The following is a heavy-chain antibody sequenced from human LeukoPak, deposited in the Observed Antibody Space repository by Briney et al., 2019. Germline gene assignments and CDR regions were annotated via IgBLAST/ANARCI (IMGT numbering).Heavy chain of an antibody. D-gene: IGHD3-10*01. CDR2: ISYDGSNK. CDR3: ARSSNWFGGIDY. J-gene: IGHJ4*02. Sequence: GGSLRLSCAASGFTFSSYAMHWVRQAPGKGLEWVAVISYDGSNKYYADSVKGRFTISRDNSKNTLYLQMNSLRAEDTAVYYCARSSNWFGGIDYWGQGTLVTVSS. CDR1: GFTFSSYA. V-gene: IGHV3-30*04.